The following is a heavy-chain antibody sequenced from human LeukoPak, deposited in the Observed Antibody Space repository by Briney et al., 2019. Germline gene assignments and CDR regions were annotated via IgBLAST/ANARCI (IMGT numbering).Heavy chain of an antibody. CDR3: ARDQDSMIVVRTTNWYFDL. CDR2: INQDGSEI. Sequence: GGSLRLSCAASAFTFSNYWMSWVRQAPGKGLVWVANINQDGSEIYYVDSVKGRFTISRDNANNSLYLQINSVRADDTAVYYCARDQDSMIVVRTTNWYFDLWGRGTLVTVSS. V-gene: IGHV3-7*01. D-gene: IGHD3-22*01. CDR1: AFTFSNYW. J-gene: IGHJ2*01.